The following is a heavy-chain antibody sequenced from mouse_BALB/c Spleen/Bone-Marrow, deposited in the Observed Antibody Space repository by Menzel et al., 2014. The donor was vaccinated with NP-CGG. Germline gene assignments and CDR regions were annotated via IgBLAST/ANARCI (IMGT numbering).Heavy chain of an antibody. CDR2: ISSGGSYT. J-gene: IGHJ3*01. V-gene: IGHV5-6*01. CDR3: ARGGGAYYGNYWFAY. Sequence: VQLQQSGGDLVKPGGFLKLSCAASGFTFSSYGMSWVRQTPDKRLEWVATISSGGSYTYYPDSVKGRFTISRDNAKNTLYLQMGSLKSEDTAMYYCARGGGAYYGNYWFAYWGQGTLVTVSA. CDR1: GFTFSSYG. D-gene: IGHD2-10*01.